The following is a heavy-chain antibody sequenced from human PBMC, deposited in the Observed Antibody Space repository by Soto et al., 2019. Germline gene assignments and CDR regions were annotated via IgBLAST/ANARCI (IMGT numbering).Heavy chain of an antibody. J-gene: IGHJ6*03. CDR3: ARGECVGGTCYSLAGSFYYYMDV. Sequence: EVQLVESGGGLVQPGGSLRLSCVASGFTFSNYWMYWVRQAPGEGLVWVSRINSDGSVSSYADSVKGRLTISRDNVKNTLYRQMDSLRAEGTAVYYCARGECVGGTCYSLAGSFYYYMDVWGKGTTVTVFS. V-gene: IGHV3-74*01. CDR2: INSDGSVS. CDR1: GFTFSNYW. D-gene: IGHD2-15*01.